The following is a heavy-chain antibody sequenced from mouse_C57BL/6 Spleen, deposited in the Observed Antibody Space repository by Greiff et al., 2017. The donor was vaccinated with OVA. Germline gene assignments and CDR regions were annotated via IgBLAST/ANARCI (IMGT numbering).Heavy chain of an antibody. D-gene: IGHD1-1*01. Sequence: DVKLVESGGGLVKPGGSLKLSCAASGFTFSSYTMSWVRQTPEKRLEWVATISGGGGNTYYPDSVKGRFTISRDNAKNTLYLQMSSLRSEDTALYYCARPGYYYGSSPFAYWGQGTLVTVSA. CDR3: ARPGYYYGSSPFAY. CDR2: ISGGGGNT. V-gene: IGHV5-9*01. J-gene: IGHJ3*01. CDR1: GFTFSSYT.